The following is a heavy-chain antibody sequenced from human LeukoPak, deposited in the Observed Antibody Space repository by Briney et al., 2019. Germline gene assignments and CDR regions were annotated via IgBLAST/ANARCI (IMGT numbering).Heavy chain of an antibody. CDR3: AKRPSDYGDYVTYFDY. V-gene: IGHV3-30*18. CDR1: GFSFISYG. D-gene: IGHD4-17*01. Sequence: GGSLRLSCAASGFSFISYGIHWVRQAPGKGLEWVGVISDDGRNKKYADSVKGRFTISRDNSKDTLYLQMNSLRDEDTAVYYCAKRPSDYGDYVTYFDYWGQGTLVTVSS. J-gene: IGHJ4*02. CDR2: ISDDGRNK.